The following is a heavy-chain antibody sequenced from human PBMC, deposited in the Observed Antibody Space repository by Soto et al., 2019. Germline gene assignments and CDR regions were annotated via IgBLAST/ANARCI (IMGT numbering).Heavy chain of an antibody. D-gene: IGHD2-2*01. Sequence: PSETLSLTCTVSGGSISSYYWSWIRQPPGKGLEWIGYIYYSGSTNYNPSLKSRVTISVDTSKNQFSLKLSSVTAADTAVYYCAIDCSSTSCYGWAFDIWGQGTIVTVSS. V-gene: IGHV4-59*01. J-gene: IGHJ3*02. CDR3: AIDCSSTSCYGWAFDI. CDR2: IYYSGST. CDR1: GGSISSYY.